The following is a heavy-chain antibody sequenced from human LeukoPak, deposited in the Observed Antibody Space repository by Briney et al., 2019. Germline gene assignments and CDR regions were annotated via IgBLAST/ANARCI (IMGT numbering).Heavy chain of an antibody. CDR3: AREVNTMVRGVIGGYFDY. D-gene: IGHD3-10*01. V-gene: IGHV1-2*02. J-gene: IGHJ4*02. Sequence: GASVKVSCKASGYTFTGYYVHWVRQAPGQGLEWMGWINPNSGGTNYAQKFQGRVTMTRDTSISTAYMELSRLRSDDTAVYYCAREVNTMVRGVIGGYFDYWGQGTLVTVSS. CDR2: INPNSGGT. CDR1: GYTFTGYY.